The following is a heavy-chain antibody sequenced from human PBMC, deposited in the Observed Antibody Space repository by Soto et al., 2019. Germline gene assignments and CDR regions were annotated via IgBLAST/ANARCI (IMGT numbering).Heavy chain of an antibody. CDR3: ARVHCSAGTCLDGLDF. Sequence: LSLTCVISGDSVSSNGACWNWIRQSPSRGLQWLGRIYYRSKWFHDYAASVESRMAINPDTSRNQFSLQLNYVTPEDTAVYSCARVHCSAGTCLDGLDFWGQGTTVTVSS. J-gene: IGHJ6*02. CDR2: IYYRSKWFH. D-gene: IGHD2-15*01. V-gene: IGHV6-1*01. CDR1: GDSVSSNGAC.